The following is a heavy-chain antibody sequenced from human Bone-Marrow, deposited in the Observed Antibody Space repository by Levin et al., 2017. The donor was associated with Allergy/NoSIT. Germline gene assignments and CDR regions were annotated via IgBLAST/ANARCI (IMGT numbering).Heavy chain of an antibody. CDR1: GYRFTGFY. CDR3: ARPIMAGLDDFDL. Sequence: GESLKISCKASGYRFTGFYIHWVRQAPGQGLEWMGRINPSSGGADYAQKFQGRVTMTRETSISTAYLELSSLRSDDTAVYYCARPIMAGLDDFDLWGRGTKVTVSS. CDR2: INPSSGGA. V-gene: IGHV1-2*06. D-gene: IGHD3-16*01. J-gene: IGHJ3*01.